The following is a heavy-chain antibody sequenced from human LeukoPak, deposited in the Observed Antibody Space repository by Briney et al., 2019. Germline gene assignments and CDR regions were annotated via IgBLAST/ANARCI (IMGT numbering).Heavy chain of an antibody. D-gene: IGHD3-3*01. Sequence: GGSLRLSCAASGFTSSSYWMSWVRQAPGKGLEWVANIKQDGSQKYYVDSVKGRFTISRDNAKNSLYLQMNSLRAEDTAVYYCARDQVYAFWSGRFDYYYYYMDVWGKGTTVTVSS. V-gene: IGHV3-7*01. CDR2: IKQDGSQK. CDR1: GFTSSSYW. CDR3: ARDQVYAFWSGRFDYYYYYMDV. J-gene: IGHJ6*03.